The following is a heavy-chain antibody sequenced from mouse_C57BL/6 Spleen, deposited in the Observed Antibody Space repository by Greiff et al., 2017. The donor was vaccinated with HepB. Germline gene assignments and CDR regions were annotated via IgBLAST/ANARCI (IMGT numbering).Heavy chain of an antibody. D-gene: IGHD1-1*01. V-gene: IGHV1-69*01. Sequence: QVQLQQPVAELVMPGASVKLSCKASGSTFTSYWMHWVKQRPGQGLEWIGEIDPSDSYTNYNQKFKGKSTLTVDKSSSTAYMQLSSLTSEDSAFYYCASSPYYGSSYGFAYWGQGTLVTVSA. CDR2: IDPSDSYT. CDR1: GSTFTSYW. CDR3: ASSPYYGSSYGFAY. J-gene: IGHJ3*01.